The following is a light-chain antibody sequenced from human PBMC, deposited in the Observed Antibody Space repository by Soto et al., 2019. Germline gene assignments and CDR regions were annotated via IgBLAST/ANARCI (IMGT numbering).Light chain of an antibody. J-gene: IGKJ1*01. CDR3: QQYNKWPRS. V-gene: IGKV3-15*01. Sequence: EIVMTQSPANLSVSPGERATLYCRASQSVSSNLAWYQQRRGQAPRILIYGATTRATGIPARFSGSGSGTEFTLTISSLQSEDFAVDYCQQYNKWPRSFGQGTKVEIK. CDR1: QSVSSN. CDR2: GAT.